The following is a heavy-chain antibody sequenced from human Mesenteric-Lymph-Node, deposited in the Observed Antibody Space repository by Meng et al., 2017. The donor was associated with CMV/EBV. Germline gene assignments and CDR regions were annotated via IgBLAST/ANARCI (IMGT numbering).Heavy chain of an antibody. D-gene: IGHD1-26*01. Sequence: GSLRLSCSVSGGSISTSSYYWGWIRQPPGKELEWIGSILYSGTTYYKPSLKSRVTISVDTSKNQFSLRLTSVTAADTAVYYCARIRPTVGATMGLIIDYWGQGMLVTVSS. CDR2: ILYSGTT. CDR3: ARIRPTVGATMGLIIDY. V-gene: IGHV4-39*07. CDR1: GGSISTSSYY. J-gene: IGHJ4*02.